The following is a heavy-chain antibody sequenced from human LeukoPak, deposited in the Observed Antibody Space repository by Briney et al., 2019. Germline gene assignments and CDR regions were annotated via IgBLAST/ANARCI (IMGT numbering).Heavy chain of an antibody. CDR3: AREGRAAAGTFAY. V-gene: IGHV3-7*01. CDR2: IKQDGSEK. CDR1: GFTFSSYW. J-gene: IGHJ4*02. Sequence: GGSLRLSCAASGFTFSSYWMSWVRQAPGKGLEWVANIKQDGSEKYYVDSVKGRFTISRDNAKNSLYLQMNSLRAEDTAVYHCAREGRAAAGTFAYWGQGTLVTVSS. D-gene: IGHD6-13*01.